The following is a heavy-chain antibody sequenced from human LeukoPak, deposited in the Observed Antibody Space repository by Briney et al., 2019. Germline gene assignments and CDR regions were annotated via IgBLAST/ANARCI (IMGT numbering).Heavy chain of an antibody. J-gene: IGHJ4*02. CDR3: ARGGLDSDY. CDR1: GFTFSNYW. Sequence: GGSQRLSCEASGFTFSNYWMTWVRQAPGKGLEWVANIKQDGSDENYVDSVKGRFTISRDNGKNSLYLQMNSLRAEDTAVYYCARGGLDSDYWGQGTLVTVSS. CDR2: IKQDGSDE. V-gene: IGHV3-7*04.